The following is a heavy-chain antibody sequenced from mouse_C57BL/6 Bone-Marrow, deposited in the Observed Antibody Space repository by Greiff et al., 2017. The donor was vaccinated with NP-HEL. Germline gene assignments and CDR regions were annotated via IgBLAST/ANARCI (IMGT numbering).Heavy chain of an antibody. J-gene: IGHJ2*01. D-gene: IGHD2-5*01. Sequence: EVKLVESGGDLVKPGGSLKLSCAASGFTFSSYGMSWVRQTPDKRLEWVATISSGGSYTYYPASVKGRFTISRDNAKNTLYLQMSSLKSEDTAMYYCARPLTIVTAHWGQGTTLTVSS. CDR1: GFTFSSYG. CDR2: ISSGGSYT. V-gene: IGHV5-6*02. CDR3: ARPLTIVTAH.